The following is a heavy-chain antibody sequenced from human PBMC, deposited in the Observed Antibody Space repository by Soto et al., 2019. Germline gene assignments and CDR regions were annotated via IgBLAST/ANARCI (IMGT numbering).Heavy chain of an antibody. Sequence: QVQLVESGGGLVKPGGSLRLSCAVSGFTFSDYYMTWIRQAPGKGLEWVSYISSSTSHTNYADSVKGRFTISRDNAKHALFLQMNSLRDEDTAVYYCARGRGAAADYFDFWGQGTLVTVSS. CDR3: ARGRGAAADYFDF. CDR2: ISSSTSHT. CDR1: GFTFSDYY. D-gene: IGHD6-13*01. J-gene: IGHJ4*02. V-gene: IGHV3-11*05.